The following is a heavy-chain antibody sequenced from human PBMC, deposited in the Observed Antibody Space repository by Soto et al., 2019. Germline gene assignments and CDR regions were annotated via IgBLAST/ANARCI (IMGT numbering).Heavy chain of an antibody. V-gene: IGHV3-7*01. CDR1: GFTFSDNH. CDR3: ARLPRTLDS. J-gene: IGHJ4*02. CDR2: INSDGSDN. Sequence: PGGSVRLSCVGSGFTFSDNHMSWVRQAPGRGLEWVANINSDGSDNYYVDSVKGRFTISRDNARNSLYLQMNSLRVEDTAVYYCARLPRTLDSWGQGVLVTVSS.